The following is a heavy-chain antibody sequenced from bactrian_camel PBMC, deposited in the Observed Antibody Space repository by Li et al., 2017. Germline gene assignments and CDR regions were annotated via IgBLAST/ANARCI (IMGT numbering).Heavy chain of an antibody. Sequence: DVQLVESGGGSVQPGESLRLSCAASGYILSSCGMGWFRQAPGKVREGVAQIDSDGNSRCADSVKGRFTISKDNAKNTLYLQMSSLQSDDTAMYYCAANPQWSDVCLRRWSGGLASGARGPRSPSP. CDR3: AANPQWSDVCLRRWSGGLAS. J-gene: IGHJ4*01. CDR1: GYILSSCG. CDR2: IDSDGNS. D-gene: IGHD2*01. V-gene: IGHV3S42*01.